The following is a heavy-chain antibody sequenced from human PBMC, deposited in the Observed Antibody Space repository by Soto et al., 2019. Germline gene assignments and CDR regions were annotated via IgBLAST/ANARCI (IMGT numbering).Heavy chain of an antibody. CDR1: GGTFSSYA. J-gene: IGHJ4*02. CDR2: IIPIFGTA. CDR3: ATQDGYNYNGY. D-gene: IGHD5-12*01. V-gene: IGHV1-69*13. Sequence: ASVKVSCKASGGTFSSYAISWVQQAPGQGLEWMGGIIPIFGTANYAQKFQGRVTITADESTSTAYMELSSLRSEDTAVYYCATQDGYNYNGYWGQGTLVTVSS.